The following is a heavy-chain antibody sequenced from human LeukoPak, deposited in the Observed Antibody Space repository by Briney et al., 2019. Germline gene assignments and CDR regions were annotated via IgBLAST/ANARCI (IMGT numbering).Heavy chain of an antibody. Sequence: ASVKVSCKASGYTFTSYGISWVRQAPGQGLEWMGWISAYNGNTNYAQKLQGRVTMTTDTSTSTAYMELRSLRSDDTAVYYCARSRRYFDWLPADAFGIWGQGTMVTVSS. V-gene: IGHV1-18*01. CDR3: ARSRRYFDWLPADAFGI. J-gene: IGHJ3*02. CDR2: ISAYNGNT. D-gene: IGHD3-9*01. CDR1: GYTFTSYG.